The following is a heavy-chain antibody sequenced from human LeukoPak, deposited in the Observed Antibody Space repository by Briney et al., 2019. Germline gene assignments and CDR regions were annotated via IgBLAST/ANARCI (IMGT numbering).Heavy chain of an antibody. V-gene: IGHV4-34*01. J-gene: IGHJ4*02. CDR2: INHSGST. CDR3: ASAYSSSWYEN. CDR1: GGSFSGYY. D-gene: IGHD6-13*01. Sequence: PSETLSLTCAVYGGSFSGYYWSWIRQPPGKGLEWIGEINHSGSTNYNPSLKSRVTISVDTSKNQFSLKLSSVTAADTAVYYCASAYSSSWYENWGQGTLVTVSS.